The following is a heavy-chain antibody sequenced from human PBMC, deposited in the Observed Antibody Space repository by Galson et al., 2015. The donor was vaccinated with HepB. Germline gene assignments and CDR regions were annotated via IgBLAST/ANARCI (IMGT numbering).Heavy chain of an antibody. CDR2: ISGSYTI. CDR1: GFTFSSYT. V-gene: IGHV3-48*02. Sequence: SLRLPCAASGFTFSSYTMNWVRQAPGKGLEWGSSISGSYTIYYADSVKGRFTISRDNAKNSLYLQMNSLRDEDTAVYYCARRSSGNSFDYWGRGTLVTVSS. J-gene: IGHJ4*02. CDR3: ARRSSGNSFDY. D-gene: IGHD1-26*01.